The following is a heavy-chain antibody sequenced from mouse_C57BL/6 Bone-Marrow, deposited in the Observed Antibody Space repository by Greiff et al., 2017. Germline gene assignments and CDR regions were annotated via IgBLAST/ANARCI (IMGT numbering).Heavy chain of an antibody. D-gene: IGHD2-4*01. CDR1: GYTFTSYW. CDR2: IDPSDSYT. Sequence: QVQLQQPGAELVMPGASVKLSCKASGYTFTSYWMHWVKQRPGQGLEWIGEIDPSDSYTNYNQKFKGKSTLTVDKSSSTAYMQLSSLTSKDSAVYYCARLNIYYDYDGAMDYWGQGTSVTVSS. CDR3: ARLNIYYDYDGAMDY. V-gene: IGHV1-69*01. J-gene: IGHJ4*01.